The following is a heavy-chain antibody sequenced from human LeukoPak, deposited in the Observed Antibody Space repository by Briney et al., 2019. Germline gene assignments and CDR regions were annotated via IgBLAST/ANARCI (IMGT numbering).Heavy chain of an antibody. V-gene: IGHV1-2*02. Sequence: AAVKVSCKASGYTFTGYYMHLVRQAPGQGLEGMGWINPNSGGTNYAQKFQGRVTMTRDTSISTAYMQLSRLRSDDTAVYYCASIGSGREESWFDPWGQGTLVTVSS. J-gene: IGHJ5*02. CDR2: INPNSGGT. CDR3: ASIGSGREESWFDP. D-gene: IGHD3-10*01. CDR1: GYTFTGYY.